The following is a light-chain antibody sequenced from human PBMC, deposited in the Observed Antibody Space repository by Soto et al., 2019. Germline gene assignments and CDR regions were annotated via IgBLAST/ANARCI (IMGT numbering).Light chain of an antibody. V-gene: IGKV1-27*01. CDR2: AAS. J-gene: IGKJ1*01. Sequence: DIRMTQSPSSLSASVGERVTITCRASQGISNYLAWYQQKPGKVPKLLIYAASTLQSGVPSRFSGSGSGTDFTLTISSLQPEDVATYYCQKYNSAPQTFGQGTKVDI. CDR1: QGISNY. CDR3: QKYNSAPQT.